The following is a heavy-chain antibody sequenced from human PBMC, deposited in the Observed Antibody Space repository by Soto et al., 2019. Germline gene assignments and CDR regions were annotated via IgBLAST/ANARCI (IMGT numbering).Heavy chain of an antibody. V-gene: IGHV3-21*04. CDR3: ARAVDTAMGNYYYYGMDV. D-gene: IGHD5-18*01. CDR2: ISSSSSYI. CDR1: GFTFSSYS. J-gene: IGHJ6*02. Sequence: LSCAASGFTFSSYSMNWVRQAPGKGLEWVSSISSSSSYIYYADSVKGRFTISRDNAKNSLYLQMNSLRAEDTAVYYCARAVDTAMGNYYYYGMDVWGQGTTVTVSS.